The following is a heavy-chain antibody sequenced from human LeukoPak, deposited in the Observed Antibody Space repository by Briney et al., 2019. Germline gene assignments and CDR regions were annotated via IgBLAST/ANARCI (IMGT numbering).Heavy chain of an antibody. J-gene: IGHJ3*02. D-gene: IGHD3-16*02. CDR1: GGSISSSSYY. CDR2: IYYSGST. V-gene: IGHV4-39*01. Sequence: SEILSLTCTVSGGSISSSSYYWVWIRQPPGKGLEWIGSIYYSGSTYYNPSLKSRVTISVDTSKNQFSLKLSSVTAADTAVYYCARHNYDYVWGSYRTDDAFDIWGQGTMVTVSS. CDR3: ARHNYDYVWGSYRTDDAFDI.